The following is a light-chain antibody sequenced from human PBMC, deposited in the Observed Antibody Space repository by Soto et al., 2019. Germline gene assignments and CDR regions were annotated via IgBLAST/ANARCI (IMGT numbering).Light chain of an antibody. CDR1: QSVSSY. CDR3: QQRSNWPALT. CDR2: DAS. V-gene: IGKV3-11*01. Sequence: EIVLTQSPATRSWSPGERATLSCRASQSVSSYLAWYQQKPGQAPRLLIYDASNRATGIPARFSGSGSGTDFTLTISSLEPEDFAVYYCQQRSNWPALTFGGGTKVDIK. J-gene: IGKJ4*01.